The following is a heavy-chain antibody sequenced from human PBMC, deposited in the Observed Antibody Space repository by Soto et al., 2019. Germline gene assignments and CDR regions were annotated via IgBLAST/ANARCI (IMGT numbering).Heavy chain of an antibody. V-gene: IGHV3-30-3*01. CDR2: ILYDGSNK. CDR3: ARGGIVLMVYARVGNAFDI. D-gene: IGHD2-8*01. Sequence: PGGSLRLSCAASGFTFSSYAMHWVRQAPGKGLEWVAVILYDGSNKYYADSVKGRFTISRDNSKNTLYLQMNSLRAEDTAVYYCARGGIVLMVYARVGNAFDIWGQGTMVTVSS. CDR1: GFTFSSYA. J-gene: IGHJ3*02.